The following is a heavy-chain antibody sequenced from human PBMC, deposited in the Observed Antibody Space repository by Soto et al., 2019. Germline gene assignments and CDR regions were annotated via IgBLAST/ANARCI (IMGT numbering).Heavy chain of an antibody. J-gene: IGHJ4*02. CDR1: GGSFSGYY. D-gene: IGHD3-22*01. V-gene: IGHV4-34*01. CDR3: ARGGDYYDSGGSFDY. CDR2: INHSGST. Sequence: SETLSLTCAVYGGSFSGYYWSWIRQPPGKGLEWIGEINHSGSTNYNPSLKSRVTISVDTSKNQFSLKLSSVTAADTAVYYCARGGDYYDSGGSFDYWGQGTLVTVS.